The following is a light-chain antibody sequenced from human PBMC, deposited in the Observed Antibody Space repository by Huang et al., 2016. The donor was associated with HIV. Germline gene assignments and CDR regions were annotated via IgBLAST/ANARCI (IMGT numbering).Light chain of an antibody. J-gene: IGKJ1*01. CDR3: QQYYSSPQT. Sequence: DIVVPQSPDSLAVSLGETATLNCRSSQSVLSSSTNKDYLAWFQQKPGQPPKLLIFWASTREAGVPDRFSGSGSGTHFTLTITNLKAEDVAIYYCQQYYSSPQTFGPGTRVEIK. CDR1: QSVLSSSTNKDY. CDR2: WAS. V-gene: IGKV4-1*01.